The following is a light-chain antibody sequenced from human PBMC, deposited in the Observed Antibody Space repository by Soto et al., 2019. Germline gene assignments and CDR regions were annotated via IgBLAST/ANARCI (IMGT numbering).Light chain of an antibody. CDR3: QQYGNSPQT. J-gene: IGKJ1*01. Sequence: ILLTSSPVTLFLSPGERASFSCRASQSVRRNCLAWYQQKPGQAPRLLIYDVSSRASGSPDRCSGSGAGTDFTLTIGRLEPEYFAVYYCQQYGNSPQTFGQGTKVDI. CDR2: DVS. V-gene: IGKV3-20*01. CDR1: QSVRRNC.